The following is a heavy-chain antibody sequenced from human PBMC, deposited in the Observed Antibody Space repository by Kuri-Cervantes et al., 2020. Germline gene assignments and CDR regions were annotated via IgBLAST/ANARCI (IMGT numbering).Heavy chain of an antibody. J-gene: IGHJ6*02. CDR1: GFTFSSYA. CDR3: ATGYSNGMDV. V-gene: IGHV3-30-3*01. CDR2: ISYDGSNK. Sequence: GGSLRLSCAASGFTFSSYAMHWVRQAPGKGLEWVAVISYDGSNKYYADSVKGRFTISRDNAKNSLYLQMNSLRAEDTAVYYCATGYSNGMDVWGQGTTVTVSS. D-gene: IGHD1-1*01.